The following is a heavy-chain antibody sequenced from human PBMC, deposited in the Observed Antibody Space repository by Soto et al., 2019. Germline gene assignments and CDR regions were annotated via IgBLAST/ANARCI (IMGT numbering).Heavy chain of an antibody. CDR2: IYNSGST. D-gene: IGHD3-10*01. CDR3: GRAKGRSFFDY. V-gene: IGHV4-31*03. Sequence: QVQLQESGPGLVKPSQTLSLTCTVSGGSISSGGYYWSWIRQRPGKGLEWIGYIYNSGSTYYSSSLKSRLNISGDTSKNQFSLKLSSVTAADSAVYYCGRAKGRSFFDYWGQGTLVTVCS. CDR1: GGSISSGGYY. J-gene: IGHJ4*02.